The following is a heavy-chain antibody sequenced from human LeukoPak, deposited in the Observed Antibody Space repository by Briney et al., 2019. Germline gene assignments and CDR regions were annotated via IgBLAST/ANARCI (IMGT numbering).Heavy chain of an antibody. V-gene: IGHV3-30-3*01. J-gene: IGHJ6*03. CDR3: ARDGRYSSSWHQHYYYMDV. CDR2: ISYDGSNK. CDR1: GFIFRSYA. D-gene: IGHD6-13*01. Sequence: GGSLRLSCAASGFIFRSYAMTWVRQAPGKGLEWVAVISYDGSNKYYADSVKGRFTISRDNSKNTLYLQMNSLRAEDTAVYYCARDGRYSSSWHQHYYYMDVWGKGTTVTVSS.